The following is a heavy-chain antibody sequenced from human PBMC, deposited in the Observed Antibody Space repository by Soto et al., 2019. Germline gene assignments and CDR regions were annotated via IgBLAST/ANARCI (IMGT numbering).Heavy chain of an antibody. D-gene: IGHD3-22*01. CDR3: VRDYASDSGVLLDF. CDR2: ISAYNGNT. Sequence: ASVKVSCKASGYTFTSYGISWVRQAPGQGLEWMGWISAYNGNTKYAQKLQGRVTMTTDTSTSTAYMELSRLIPEDTAVYYCVRDYASDSGVLLDFWGQGTLVTVSS. CDR1: GYTFTSYG. J-gene: IGHJ4*02. V-gene: IGHV1-18*01.